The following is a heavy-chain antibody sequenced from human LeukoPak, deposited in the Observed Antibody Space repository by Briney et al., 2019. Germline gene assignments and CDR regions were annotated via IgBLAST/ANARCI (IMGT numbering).Heavy chain of an antibody. CDR1: GGSISSSSYY. D-gene: IGHD6-13*01. V-gene: IGHV4-39*01. J-gene: IGHJ5*02. Sequence: SETLSLTCTVSGGSISSSSYYWGWIRQAPGKGLEWIGSIYDSGSTYYNPSLKSRVTIYVDTSKNQFSLKLNSVTAADTAMYYCASGSSSGLLGWFDPWGQGTLVTVSS. CDR3: ASGSSSGLLGWFDP. CDR2: IYDSGST.